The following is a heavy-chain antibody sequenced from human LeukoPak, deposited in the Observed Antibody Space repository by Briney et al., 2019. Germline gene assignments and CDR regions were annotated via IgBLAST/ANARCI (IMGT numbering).Heavy chain of an antibody. Sequence: GGSLRLSCAASGFTFSSYAMHWVRQAPGKGLEWVAVISYDGSNKYYADSVKGRFTISRDNSKNTLYLQMNSLRAEDTAVYYCARDDYWGQGTLVTVSS. CDR3: ARDDY. V-gene: IGHV3-30*04. J-gene: IGHJ4*02. CDR1: GFTFSSYA. CDR2: ISYDGSNK.